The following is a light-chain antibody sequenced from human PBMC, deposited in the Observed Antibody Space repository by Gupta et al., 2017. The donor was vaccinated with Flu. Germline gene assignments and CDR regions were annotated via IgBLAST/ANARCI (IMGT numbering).Light chain of an antibody. CDR1: QIVLYSSNNKNY. Sequence: DIVMTQSPDSLAVSLGERATINCKSSQIVLYSSNNKNYLAWYQHKPGQPPKLLIYWASTRESGVPDRFSGSGSGTDFTLTIISLQAEDVAVYYCQQYYTTRAFGQGTKVEIK. J-gene: IGKJ1*01. CDR3: QQYYTTRA. V-gene: IGKV4-1*01. CDR2: WAS.